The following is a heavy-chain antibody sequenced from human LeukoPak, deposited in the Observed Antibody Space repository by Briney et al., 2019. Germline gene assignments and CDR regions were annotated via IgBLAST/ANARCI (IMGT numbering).Heavy chain of an antibody. CDR2: IYTSGST. CDR1: GGSISNDY. Sequence: SETLSLTCTVSGGSISNDYWNWIRQPAGKGLEWIGRIYTSGSTNYNPSLKSRVTISIDKSKNQFSLRLSSVTAADTAVYYCARAQSTAYFDYWGQGTLVTVSS. J-gene: IGHJ4*02. CDR3: ARAQSTAYFDY. V-gene: IGHV4-4*07.